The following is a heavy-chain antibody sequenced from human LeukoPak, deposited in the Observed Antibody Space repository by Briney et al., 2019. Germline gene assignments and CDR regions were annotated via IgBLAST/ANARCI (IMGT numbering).Heavy chain of an antibody. V-gene: IGHV4-34*01. J-gene: IGHJ4*02. CDR2: INHSGST. CDR3: ARHGVGMAAAGTYDY. Sequence: SETLSLTCAVYGGSFSGYYWSWIRQPPGKGLEWIGEINHSGSTNYNPSLKSRVTISVDTSKNQFSLKLSSATAADTAVYYCARHGVGMAAAGTYDYWGQGTLVTVSS. CDR1: GGSFSGYY. D-gene: IGHD6-13*01.